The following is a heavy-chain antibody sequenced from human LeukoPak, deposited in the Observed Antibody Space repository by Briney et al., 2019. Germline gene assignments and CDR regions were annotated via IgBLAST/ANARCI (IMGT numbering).Heavy chain of an antibody. V-gene: IGHV4-59*01. CDR1: GGSISSYY. D-gene: IGHD3-10*01. J-gene: IGHJ6*03. CDR3: AREGTDQYYYYYMDV. CDR2: IYYSGST. Sequence: SETLSLTCTVSGGSISSYYWSWIRQPPGKGLEWIGYIYYSGSTNYNPSLKSRVTISLDTSKDQSSLTLSSVTAADTAVYYCAREGTDQYYYYYMDVWGKGTTVTVSS.